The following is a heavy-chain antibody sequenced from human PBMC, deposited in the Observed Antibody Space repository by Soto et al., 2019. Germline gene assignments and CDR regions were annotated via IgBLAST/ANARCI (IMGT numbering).Heavy chain of an antibody. CDR1: GGSLSGYY. Sequence: QVQLQQWGAGLLKPSETLSLTCAVYGGSLSGYYWSWIRQPPGKGLEWIGEMNQSGSTNYNPSLKSRVTTSVDTSKNRFCLKLSSVTAADTAVYYCARAFGYSSSWSRRKDYAMDVWGQGTTLTVSS. CDR2: MNQSGST. CDR3: ARAFGYSSSWSRRKDYAMDV. V-gene: IGHV4-34*01. J-gene: IGHJ6*01. D-gene: IGHD6-13*01.